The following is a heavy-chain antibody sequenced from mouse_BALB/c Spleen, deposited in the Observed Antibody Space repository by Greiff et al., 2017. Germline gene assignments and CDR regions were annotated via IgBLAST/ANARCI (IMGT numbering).Heavy chain of an antibody. Sequence: DVHLVESGGDLVKPGGSLKLSCAASGFTFSSYGMSWVRQTPDKRLEWVATISSGGSYTYYPDSVKGRFTISRDNAKNTLYLQMSSLKSEDTAMYYCARQREYAMDYWGQGTSVTVSS. V-gene: IGHV5-6*01. CDR2: ISSGGSYT. J-gene: IGHJ4*01. CDR3: ARQREYAMDY. CDR1: GFTFSSYG.